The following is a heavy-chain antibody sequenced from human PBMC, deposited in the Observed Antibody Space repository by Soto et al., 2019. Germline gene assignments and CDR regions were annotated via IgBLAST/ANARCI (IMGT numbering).Heavy chain of an antibody. CDR2: INSDGSST. V-gene: IGHV3-74*01. D-gene: IGHD4-17*01. Sequence: EVQLVESGGGLVQPGGSLRLSCAASGFTFSSYWMHWVRQAPGKGLVWVSRINSDGSSTSYADSVKGRFTISRDNAKNTLYLQMNSQRAEDTAVYYCATVSYGDYTRSLDVWGQGTTVTVSS. CDR3: ATVSYGDYTRSLDV. J-gene: IGHJ6*02. CDR1: GFTFSSYW.